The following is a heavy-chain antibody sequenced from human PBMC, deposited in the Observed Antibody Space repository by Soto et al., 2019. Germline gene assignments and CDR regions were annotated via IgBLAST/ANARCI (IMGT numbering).Heavy chain of an antibody. J-gene: IGHJ4*02. Sequence: QITLKESGPTLVKPTQTLTLTCTFSGFSLSTIGVGVGWIRQSPGQALEWLALIYWDDDKRYSPSLKSRLTIPKDTPKNQVVLTLTNMDPVDTATYYCALQRYGEFEYWGQGTLVTVSA. CDR3: ALQRYGEFEY. CDR1: GFSLSTIGVG. V-gene: IGHV2-5*02. D-gene: IGHD5-18*01. CDR2: IYWDDDK.